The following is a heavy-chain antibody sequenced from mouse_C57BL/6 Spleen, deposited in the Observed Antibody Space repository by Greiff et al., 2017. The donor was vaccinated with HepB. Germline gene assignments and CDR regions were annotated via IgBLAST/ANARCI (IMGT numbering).Heavy chain of an antibody. CDR2: IRSKSNNYAT. D-gene: IGHD4-1*01. Sequence: EVKLMESGGGLVQPKGSLKLSCAASGFSFNTYAMNWVRQAPGKGLEWVARIRSKSNNYATYYADSVKDRFTISRDDSESMLYLQMNNLKTEDTAMYYCVRQNWGVPDWYFDVWGTGTTVTVSS. CDR3: VRQNWGVPDWYFDV. CDR1: GFSFNTYA. V-gene: IGHV10-1*01. J-gene: IGHJ1*03.